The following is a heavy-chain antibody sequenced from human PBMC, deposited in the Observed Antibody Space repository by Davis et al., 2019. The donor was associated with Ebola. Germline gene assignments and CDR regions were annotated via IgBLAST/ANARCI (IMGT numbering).Heavy chain of an antibody. CDR2: ISKSSNYI. Sequence: GGSLRLSCATSGFTFTSYSMTWVRQAPGKGLEWVSSISKSSNYIYYAYSVKGRFTISRDNARNSLYLQMHSLTDEDTAVYYCAREKSGLAVAGAPGDYWGQGILVTVSP. V-gene: IGHV3-21*01. CDR1: GFTFTSYS. CDR3: AREKSGLAVAGAPGDY. D-gene: IGHD6-19*01. J-gene: IGHJ4*02.